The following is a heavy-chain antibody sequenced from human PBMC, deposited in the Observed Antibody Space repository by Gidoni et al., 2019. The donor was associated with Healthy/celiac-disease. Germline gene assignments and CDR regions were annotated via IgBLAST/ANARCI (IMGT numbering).Heavy chain of an antibody. CDR1: GLPFSSPA. D-gene: IGHD1-26*01. Sequence: EVQLLESGGGLVQPGGSLRLSCAASGLPFSSPAMGWVRQAPGKGLEWVSAISGSGGSTYYADSVKGRFTISRDNSKNTLYLQMNSLRAEDTAVYYCAKARLKSGSYYWGVFDYWGQGTLVTVSS. CDR2: ISGSGGST. V-gene: IGHV3-23*01. J-gene: IGHJ4*02. CDR3: AKARLKSGSYYWGVFDY.